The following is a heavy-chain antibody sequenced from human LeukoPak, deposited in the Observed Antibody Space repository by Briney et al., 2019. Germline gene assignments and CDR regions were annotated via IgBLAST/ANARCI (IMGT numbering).Heavy chain of an antibody. Sequence: SETLSLTCTVSGGSISSYYWSWIRQSPGKGLECIGYIHYTGSTYYNPSLKSRVTISVDTSKNQFSLNLSSVTAADTAVYYCARVERYTSSGPTDPWGQGTLVTVSS. CDR1: GGSISSYY. V-gene: IGHV4-59*12. D-gene: IGHD6-13*01. CDR2: IHYTGST. CDR3: ARVERYTSSGPTDP. J-gene: IGHJ5*02.